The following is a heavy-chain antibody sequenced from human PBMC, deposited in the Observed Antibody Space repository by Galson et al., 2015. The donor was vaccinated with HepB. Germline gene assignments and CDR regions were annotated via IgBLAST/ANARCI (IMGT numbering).Heavy chain of an antibody. J-gene: IGHJ6*03. D-gene: IGHD1-26*01. CDR2: IMPFRGIA. CDR1: GGTFSNYA. CDR3: ARGAKPQWELTLYSYMDV. V-gene: IGHV1-69*04. Sequence: SVKVSCKASGGTFSNYAITWVRQAPGEGLERMGRIMPFRGIANYAQKFQGRVTITADKSTATAYMEVRSLRSEDTAVYYCARGAKPQWELTLYSYMDVWGTGASVTVSS.